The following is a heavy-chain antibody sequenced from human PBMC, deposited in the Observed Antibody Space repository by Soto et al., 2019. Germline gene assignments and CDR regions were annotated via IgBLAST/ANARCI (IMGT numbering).Heavy chain of an antibody. Sequence: GASVKVSCKASGYTFTDYYINWVRQAPGQGLEWMGWINPNNGVTNYAQKFQGRVTMTRDTSISTAYMDLGRLRFDDTALYYCARGALTVANWFDPWGQGTQVTVSS. CDR1: GYTFTDYY. D-gene: IGHD6-19*01. V-gene: IGHV1-2*02. J-gene: IGHJ5*02. CDR2: INPNNGVT. CDR3: ARGALTVANWFDP.